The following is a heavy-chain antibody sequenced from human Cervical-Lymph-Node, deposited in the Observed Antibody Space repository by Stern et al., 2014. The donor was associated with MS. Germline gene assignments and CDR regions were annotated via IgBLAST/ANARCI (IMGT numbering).Heavy chain of an antibody. V-gene: IGHV3-7*01. CDR2: IKTDGSEK. CDR1: GFTFSNYW. D-gene: IGHD1-7*01. Sequence: EVQLVESGGGLVQPGESLRLSCAVSGFTFSNYWMTWVRQAPGKGLEWVASIKTDGSEKSYGASVKGRFTISTDNAKNSLYLQLHSRRAEDPAVYYCAGPVRELGVWGQGTLVTVSS. CDR3: AGPVRELGV. J-gene: IGHJ4*02.